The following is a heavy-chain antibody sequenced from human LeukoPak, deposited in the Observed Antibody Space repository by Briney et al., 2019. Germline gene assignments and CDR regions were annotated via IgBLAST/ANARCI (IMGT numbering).Heavy chain of an antibody. J-gene: IGHJ4*02. Sequence: ASVKVSCKASGYTFTGYYMHWVRQAPGQGLEWMGWINPNSGGTNYAQKFQGRVTMTRDTSISTAYMELSRLRSDDTAVYYCAREVVDGYGDYVMDYWGQGTLVTVSS. V-gene: IGHV1-2*02. D-gene: IGHD4-17*01. CDR1: GYTFTGYY. CDR2: INPNSGGT. CDR3: AREVVDGYGDYVMDY.